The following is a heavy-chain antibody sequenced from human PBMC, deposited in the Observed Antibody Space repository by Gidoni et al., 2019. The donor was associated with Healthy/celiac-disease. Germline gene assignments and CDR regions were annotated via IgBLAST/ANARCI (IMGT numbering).Heavy chain of an antibody. CDR2: INHSGST. Sequence: QVQLQQWGAGLLKPSETLSLTCAVSGGSFSGYSWSWIRQPPGKGLEWIGEINHSGSTNYNPSLKSRVTRSVDTSKNQFSLKLSSVTAADTAVYYCASLTYYYDSSGYPWGQGTLVTVSS. J-gene: IGHJ5*02. D-gene: IGHD3-22*01. CDR3: ASLTYYYDSSGYP. CDR1: GGSFSGYS. V-gene: IGHV4-34*01.